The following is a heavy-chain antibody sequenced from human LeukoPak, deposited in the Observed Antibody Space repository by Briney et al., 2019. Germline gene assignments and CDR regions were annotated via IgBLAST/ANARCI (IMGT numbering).Heavy chain of an antibody. J-gene: IGHJ6*02. CDR1: GFTVSSNY. CDR3: ASGPPTEDYYGMDV. V-gene: IGHV3-53*01. Sequence: GGSLRLSCAASGFTVSSNYMSWVRQAPGKGLEWVSIIYSGGSTYYADSVKGRFTISRDNSKNTLYLQMNSLRAEDTAVYYCASGPPTEDYYGMDVWGQGTTVTVSS. CDR2: IYSGGST. D-gene: IGHD1-26*01.